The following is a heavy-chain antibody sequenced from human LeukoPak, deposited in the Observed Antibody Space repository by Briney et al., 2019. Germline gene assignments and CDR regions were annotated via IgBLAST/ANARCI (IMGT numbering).Heavy chain of an antibody. J-gene: IGHJ5*02. V-gene: IGHV4-38-2*01. D-gene: IGHD1-26*01. CDR2: IYHSGST. CDR1: GYSISSGYY. CDR3: ARLESGSYSNWFDP. Sequence: KASETLSLTCAVSGYSISSGYYWGWIRQPPGKGLEWIGSIYHSGSTYYNPSLKSRVTISVDTSKNQFSLKLSSVTAADTAVYYCARLESGSYSNWFDPWGQGTLVTVSS.